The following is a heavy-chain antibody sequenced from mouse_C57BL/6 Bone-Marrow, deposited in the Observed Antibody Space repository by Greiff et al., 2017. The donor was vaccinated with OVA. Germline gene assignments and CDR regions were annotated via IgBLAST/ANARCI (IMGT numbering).Heavy chain of an antibody. CDR3: ASRDGSSYWYFDV. V-gene: IGHV1-69*01. J-gene: IGHJ1*03. D-gene: IGHD1-1*01. CDR2: IDPSDSYT. CDR1: GYTFTSYW. Sequence: QVQLQQPGAALVMPGASVKLSCQASGYTFTSYWMHWVKQRPGQGLEWIGEIDPSDSYTNYNQKFQGKSTLTVDKSSSTAYMQLSSLTSEDSAVYYCASRDGSSYWYFDVGGTGTTVTVSS.